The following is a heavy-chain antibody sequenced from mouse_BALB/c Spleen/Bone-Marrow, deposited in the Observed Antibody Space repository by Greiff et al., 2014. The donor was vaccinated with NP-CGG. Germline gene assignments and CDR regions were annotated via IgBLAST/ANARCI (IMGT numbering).Heavy chain of an antibody. J-gene: IGHJ2*01. Sequence: VQLKESGPELVKPGASVKISCKASGYSFTGYFMNWVKQSHGKSLEWIGRINPYNGDTFYNQKFKGKATLTVDKSSSTAHMELLSLTSEDPAVYYCGRGAYYYGSSYYFDYWGQGTTLTVSS. CDR1: GYSFTGYF. CDR2: INPYNGDT. V-gene: IGHV1-37*01. D-gene: IGHD1-1*01. CDR3: GRGAYYYGSSYYFDY.